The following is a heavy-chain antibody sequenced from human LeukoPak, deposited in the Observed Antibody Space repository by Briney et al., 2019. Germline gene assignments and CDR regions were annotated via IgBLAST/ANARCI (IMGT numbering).Heavy chain of an antibody. CDR3: AKEKSDLYDSSGYYSFDY. V-gene: IGHV3-23*01. CDR1: GFTFSSYG. CDR2: ISGSGGST. J-gene: IGHJ4*02. Sequence: PGGTLRLSCAASGFTFSSYGMSWVRQAPGKGLEWVSAISGSGGSTYYADSVKGRFTISRDNSKNTLYLQMNSLRAEDTAVYYCAKEKSDLYDSSGYYSFDYWGQGTLVTVSS. D-gene: IGHD3-22*01.